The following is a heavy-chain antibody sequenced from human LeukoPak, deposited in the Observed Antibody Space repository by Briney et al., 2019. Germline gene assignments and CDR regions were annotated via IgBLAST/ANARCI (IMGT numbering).Heavy chain of an antibody. CDR2: INHSGST. CDR1: GGSFSGYY. J-gene: IGHJ6*03. Sequence: KSSETLSLTCAVYGGSFSGYYWSWIRQPPGKGLEWIGEINHSGSTNYNPPLKSRVTISVDTSKNQFSLKLSSVTAADTAVYYCARERGVVTMVRGVPTYYYYYMDVWGKGTTVTVSS. V-gene: IGHV4-34*01. D-gene: IGHD3-10*01. CDR3: ARERGVVTMVRGVPTYYYYYMDV.